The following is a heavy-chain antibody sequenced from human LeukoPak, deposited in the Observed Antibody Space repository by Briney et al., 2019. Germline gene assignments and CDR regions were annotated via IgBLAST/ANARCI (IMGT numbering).Heavy chain of an antibody. J-gene: IGHJ5*01. CDR1: GFSFGDYL. D-gene: IGHD3-22*01. CDR3: AREMIRGGHPLRYLDS. V-gene: IGHV3-74*01. CDR2: ASNDGTII. Sequence: PGGSLRLSCAASGFSFGDYLMHWVRQAPGERPVWVSRASNDGTIIDYADFVKGRFTMSRDNAQNTVSLQMNSLRVEDGAIYYCAREMIRGGHPLRYLDSWGHGALVTVSS.